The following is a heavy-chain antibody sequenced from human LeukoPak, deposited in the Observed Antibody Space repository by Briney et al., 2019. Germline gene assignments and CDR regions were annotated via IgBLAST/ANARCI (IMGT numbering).Heavy chain of an antibody. J-gene: IGHJ5*02. V-gene: IGHV6-1*01. D-gene: IGHD6-13*01. Sequence: SQTLSLTCAISGDSVSSNSVTWNWIRQSPSRGLEWLGRTYYRSTWYNDYAVSVRGRITINPDTSKNQFSLQLNSVTPEDTAVYYCARDSRHSSSWYYWFDPWGQGTLVTVSS. CDR2: TYYRSTWYN. CDR1: GDSVSSNSVT. CDR3: ARDSRHSSSWYYWFDP.